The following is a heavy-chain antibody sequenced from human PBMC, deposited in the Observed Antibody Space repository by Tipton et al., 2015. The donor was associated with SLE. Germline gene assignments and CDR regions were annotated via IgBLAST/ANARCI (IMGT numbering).Heavy chain of an antibody. V-gene: IGHV1-18*01. CDR2: ISAYNGNT. CDR1: GYTFTSYG. D-gene: IGHD1-7*01. CDR3: ARDRASNWNYGGYYFDY. J-gene: IGHJ4*02. Sequence: QLVQSGPEVKKPGASVKVSCKASGYTFTSYGISWVRQAPGQGLEWMGWISAYNGNTNYAQKLQGRVTMTTDTSTSTVYMELSSLRSEDTAVYYCARDRASNWNYGGYYFDYGGQGTLVTVSS.